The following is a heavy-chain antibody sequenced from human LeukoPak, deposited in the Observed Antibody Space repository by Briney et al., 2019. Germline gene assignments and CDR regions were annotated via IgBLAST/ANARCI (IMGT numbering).Heavy chain of an antibody. J-gene: IGHJ4*02. D-gene: IGHD2-15*01. CDR1: GFTFSSYS. CDR2: ISSSSSYI. V-gene: IGHV3-21*01. CDR3: ARELYCSGGSCYAGLPDY. Sequence: PGGSLRLSCAASGFTFSSYSMNWVRQAPGKGLEWVSSISSSSSYIYYADSVKGRFTISRDNAKNSLYLQMNSLRAEDTAVYYCARELYCSGGSCYAGLPDYWGQGTLVTVSS.